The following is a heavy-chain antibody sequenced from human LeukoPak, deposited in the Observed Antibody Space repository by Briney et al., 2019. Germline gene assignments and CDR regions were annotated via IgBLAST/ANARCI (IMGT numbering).Heavy chain of an antibody. D-gene: IGHD3-16*01. J-gene: IGHJ6*03. CDR3: ARVGEWLFDIDV. CDR2: IYGNGST. V-gene: IGHV4-4*07. Sequence: SETLSLTCTVSGDPISDYCWTWIRQPAGKGLEWIGRIYGNGSTNYNPSLKSRVAMSIDTSKMQFTLKLRSVTAADTAVYYCARVGEWLFDIDVWGKGTTVIVSS. CDR1: GDPISDYC.